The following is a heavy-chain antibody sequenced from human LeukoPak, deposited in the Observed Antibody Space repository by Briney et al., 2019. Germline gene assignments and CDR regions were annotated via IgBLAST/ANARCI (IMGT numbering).Heavy chain of an antibody. V-gene: IGHV4-59*01. CDR1: GGSISSYY. D-gene: IGHD3-22*01. Sequence: SETLSLTCTVSGGSISSYYWSWIRQPPGKGLEWIGYIYYSGSTNYNPSLKSRVTISVDTSKNQFSLKLSSVTAADTAVYYCAREVPRYYDSSGYYDYWGQGTLVTASS. CDR2: IYYSGST. CDR3: AREVPRYYDSSGYYDY. J-gene: IGHJ4*02.